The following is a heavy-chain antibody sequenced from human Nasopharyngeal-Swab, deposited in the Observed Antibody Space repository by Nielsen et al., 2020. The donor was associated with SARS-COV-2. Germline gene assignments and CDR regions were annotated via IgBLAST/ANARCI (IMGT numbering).Heavy chain of an antibody. V-gene: IGHV3-30*03. Sequence: GESLKISCAASGLMFSNDVVHWVRQAPGKGLEWVAAMSRDGRGYYYADSVKGRFTISRDNSKNTLYLQMNSLRAEDTAVYYCARDDDYYMDVWGKGTTVTVSS. J-gene: IGHJ6*03. CDR3: ARDDDYYMDV. CDR1: GLMFSNDV. CDR2: MSRDGRGY.